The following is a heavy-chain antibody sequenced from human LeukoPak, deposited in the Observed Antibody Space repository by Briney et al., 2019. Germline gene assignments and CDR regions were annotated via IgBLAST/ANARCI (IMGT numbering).Heavy chain of an antibody. CDR3: ASHRGLLYYYYGMDV. V-gene: IGHV4-34*01. CDR2: INHSGST. Sequence: SETLSLTCAVYGGSFSGYYWSWIRQPPGKGLEWIGEINHSGSTNYNPSLKSRVTISVDTSKNQFSLKLSSVTAADTAVYYCASHRGLLYYYYGMDVWGQGTTVTVSS. D-gene: IGHD1-26*01. CDR1: GGSFSGYY. J-gene: IGHJ6*02.